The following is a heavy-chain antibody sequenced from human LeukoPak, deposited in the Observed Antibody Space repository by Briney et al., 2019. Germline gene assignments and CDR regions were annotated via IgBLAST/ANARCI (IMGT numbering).Heavy chain of an antibody. V-gene: IGHV3-74*01. Sequence: EGSLRLSCVASEFTFSSYWMNWVRQAPGKGLVWVSRINSDGSSTSYADSVKGRFTISRDNAKNTLYLQMNSLRAEDTAVYYCARDYTMVRGVIDYWGQGILVTVSS. D-gene: IGHD3-10*01. CDR2: INSDGSST. CDR3: ARDYTMVRGVIDY. CDR1: EFTFSSYW. J-gene: IGHJ4*02.